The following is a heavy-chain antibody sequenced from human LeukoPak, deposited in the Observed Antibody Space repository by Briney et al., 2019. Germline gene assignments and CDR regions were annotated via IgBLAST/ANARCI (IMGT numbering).Heavy chain of an antibody. CDR3: ARHGDLRAGSGYFFWSAFDI. D-gene: IGHD3-22*01. Sequence: PSETLSLTCTVSGGSIGSYYWSWIRQPPGKGLEWIGQIYHSGSTNYNPSLKSRVTISVDTSKNQFSLKLSSATAADTAVYYCARHGDLRAGSGYFFWSAFDIWGQGTLVTVSS. CDR1: GGSIGSYY. CDR2: IYHSGST. J-gene: IGHJ3*02. V-gene: IGHV4-59*08.